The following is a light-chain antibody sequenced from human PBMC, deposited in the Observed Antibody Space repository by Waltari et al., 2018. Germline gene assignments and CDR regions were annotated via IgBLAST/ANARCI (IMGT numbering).Light chain of an antibody. J-gene: IGLJ3*02. CDR3: QAWDISTGNWV. V-gene: IGLV3-1*01. Sequence: SYELTQPPSVSVSPGQTASITCSGDKLGDKFACWYQQKPSQSPVFSINQDSKRPSGIPARFSGSNSGSIATLTISGTQAMDEADYYCQAWDISTGNWVFGGGTKLTVL. CDR2: QDS. CDR1: KLGDKF.